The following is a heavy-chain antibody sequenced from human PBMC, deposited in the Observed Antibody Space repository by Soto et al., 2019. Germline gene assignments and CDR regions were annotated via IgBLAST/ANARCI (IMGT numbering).Heavy chain of an antibody. CDR2: ISGAGTTI. Sequence: DVQLVESGGDSVQPGGSLRLSCAASGFPFSSYWMHWVRHTPGKGLEWVSRISGAGTTIYYADSVTARFTVSRDNAKNTLSMLMTGLRAKDPAVYYCAREYYGLLTGYYNDHWGQGTLVSV. CDR3: AREYYGLLTGYYNDH. J-gene: IGHJ4*02. CDR1: GFPFSSYW. V-gene: IGHV3-74*01. D-gene: IGHD3-9*01.